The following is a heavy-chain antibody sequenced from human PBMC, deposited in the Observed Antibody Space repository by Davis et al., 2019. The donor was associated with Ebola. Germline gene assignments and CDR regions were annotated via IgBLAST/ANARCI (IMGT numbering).Heavy chain of an antibody. V-gene: IGHV3-7*01. CDR1: GLTFTHYW. CDR2: VQQDGSDT. D-gene: IGHD3-10*01. Sequence: GESLKISCVVSGLTFTHYWMNWVRQAPGKGLEWVANVQQDGSDTYYVDSVKGRFIISRDNTKNSIYLEMNDLRVDDTAVYYCATLPGGRGMDVWGQGTTVTVSS. J-gene: IGHJ6*02. CDR3: ATLPGGRGMDV.